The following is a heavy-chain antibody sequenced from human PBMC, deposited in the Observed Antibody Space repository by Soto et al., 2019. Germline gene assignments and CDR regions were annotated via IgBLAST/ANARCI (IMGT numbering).Heavy chain of an antibody. J-gene: IGHJ6*02. CDR3: ARDSLAARYYYGMDV. V-gene: IGHV3-33*01. CDR1: GFTFSSYG. Sequence: GGSLRLSCAASGFTFSSYGMHWVRQAPGKWLEWVAVIWYDGSNKYYADSVKGRFTISRDNSKNTLYLQMNSLRAEDTAVYYCARDSLAARYYYGMDVWGQGXTVTVYS. CDR2: IWYDGSNK. D-gene: IGHD6-6*01.